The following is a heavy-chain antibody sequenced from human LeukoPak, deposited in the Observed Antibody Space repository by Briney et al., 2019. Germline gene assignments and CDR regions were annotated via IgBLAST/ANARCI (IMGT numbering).Heavy chain of an antibody. D-gene: IGHD5-12*01. CDR2: IYYSGST. CDR3: AGVSGYDWESFYDY. V-gene: IGHV4-59*01. J-gene: IGHJ4*02. CDR1: GGSISSYY. Sequence: SETLSLTCTVSGGSISSYYWSWIRQPPGKGLEWIGYIYYSGSTNYNPSLKSRVTISVDTSKNQFSLKLSSVTAADTAMYYCAGVSGYDWESFYDYWGQGSLVTVSS.